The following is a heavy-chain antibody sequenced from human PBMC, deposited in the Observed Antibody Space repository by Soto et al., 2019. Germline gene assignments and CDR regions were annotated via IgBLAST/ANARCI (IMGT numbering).Heavy chain of an antibody. CDR1: GFTFSNSW. J-gene: IGHJ4*02. Sequence: GGSLRLSCAASGFTFSNSWMTWVRQAPGKGLEWVANMNQDGSEKYYEDSVKGRFTISRDNAKNSLSLQMNSLRAEDTAVYFCARDNRGTFDYWGQGALVTVSS. D-gene: IGHD7-27*01. V-gene: IGHV3-7*03. CDR3: ARDNRGTFDY. CDR2: MNQDGSEK.